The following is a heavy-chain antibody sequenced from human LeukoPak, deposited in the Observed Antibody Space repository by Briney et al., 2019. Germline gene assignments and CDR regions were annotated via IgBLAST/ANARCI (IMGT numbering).Heavy chain of an antibody. CDR2: INHSGST. Sequence: SETLSLTCAVYGGSFSGCYWSWIRQPPGKGLEWIGEINHSGSTNYNPSLKSRVTISVDTSKNQFSLKLSSVTAADTAVYYCARGYYGSGSYLDYWGQGTLVTVSS. CDR1: GGSFSGCY. CDR3: ARGYYGSGSYLDY. V-gene: IGHV4-34*01. D-gene: IGHD3-10*01. J-gene: IGHJ4*02.